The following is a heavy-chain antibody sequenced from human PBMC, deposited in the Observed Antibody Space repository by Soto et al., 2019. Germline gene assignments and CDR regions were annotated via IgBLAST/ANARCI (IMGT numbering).Heavy chain of an antibody. CDR1: GFIFSSYV. CDR2: ISGGGGST. CDR3: AKAGIAVTGEYFHY. J-gene: IGHJ4*02. D-gene: IGHD6-19*01. Sequence: EVQLLESGGGLVQPGGSRRLSCAASGFIFSSYVMSWVRQAPGKGLEWVSGISGGGGSTYYADSVKGRFTISRDNSKNTLYLQMISLRAEDTAVYYCAKAGIAVTGEYFHYWGQGTLVTVSS. V-gene: IGHV3-23*01.